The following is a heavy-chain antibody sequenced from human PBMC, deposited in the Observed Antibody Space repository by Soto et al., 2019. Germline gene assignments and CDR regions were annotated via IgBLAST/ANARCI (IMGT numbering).Heavy chain of an antibody. CDR3: TRPGPYSGSYHFDY. CDR1: GFTFSGSA. CDR2: IRSKANSYAT. J-gene: IGHJ4*02. D-gene: IGHD1-26*01. Sequence: GGSLRLSCAASGFTFSGSAVHWVRQASGKGLEWVGRIRSKANSYATAYAASVKGRFTISRDDSKNTAYLQMNSLKTEDTAVHYCTRPGPYSGSYHFDYWGQGTLVTVSS. V-gene: IGHV3-73*01.